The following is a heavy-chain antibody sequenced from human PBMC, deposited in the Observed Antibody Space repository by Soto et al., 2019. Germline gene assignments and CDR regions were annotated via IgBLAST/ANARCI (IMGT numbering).Heavy chain of an antibody. CDR1: GYTFTSYA. J-gene: IGHJ5*02. Sequence: ASVKVSCKASGYTFTSYAMHWVRQAPGQRLEWMGWINAGNGNTKYSQKFQGRVTITRDTSASTAYMELSSLRSEDTAVYYCARVAYLVAARKKWFDPWGQGTLVTVSS. CDR2: INAGNGNT. CDR3: ARVAYLVAARKKWFDP. D-gene: IGHD2-15*01. V-gene: IGHV1-3*01.